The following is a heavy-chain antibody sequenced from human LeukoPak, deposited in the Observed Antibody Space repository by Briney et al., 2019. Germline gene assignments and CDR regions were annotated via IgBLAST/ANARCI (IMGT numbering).Heavy chain of an antibody. CDR2: ISWDGGST. J-gene: IGHJ4*02. CDR1: GFTFDDYT. CDR3: AKDTHPLNSGSYGYYFDY. V-gene: IGHV3-43*01. D-gene: IGHD1-26*01. Sequence: GGSLRLSCAASGFTFDDYTMHWVRQARGKGLESVSLISWDGGSTYYADSVKGRFTISRDNSKNSLYLQMNSLRTEDTALYYCAKDTHPLNSGSYGYYFDYWGQGTLVTVSS.